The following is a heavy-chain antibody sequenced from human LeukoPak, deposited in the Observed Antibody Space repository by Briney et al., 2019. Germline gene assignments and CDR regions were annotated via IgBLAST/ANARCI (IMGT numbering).Heavy chain of an antibody. Sequence: GGSLRLSCTVSGFTVSSNSMSWVRQAPGKGLEWVSVIYSGGSTYYADSVKGRFTISRDNSKNTLYLQMNSLRAADTAVYYCARDKGTSYLSSFDYWGQGTLVTVSS. CDR3: ARDKGTSYLSSFDY. V-gene: IGHV3-53*05. CDR2: IYSGGST. D-gene: IGHD6-6*01. J-gene: IGHJ4*02. CDR1: GFTVSSNS.